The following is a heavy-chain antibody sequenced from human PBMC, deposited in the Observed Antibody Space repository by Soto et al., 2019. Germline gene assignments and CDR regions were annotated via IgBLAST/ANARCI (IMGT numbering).Heavy chain of an antibody. D-gene: IGHD7-27*01. CDR2: ISGSGGST. CDR3: SRLGFASHGVDF. J-gene: IGHJ4*02. Sequence: PGGSLRLSCAASGFTFSSYAMSWVRQAPGKGLEWVSAISGSGGSTYYADSVKGRFTISRDNSKNTLYLQMNSLRAEDTAVYYCSRLGFASHGVDFWGLGTLVTVSS. CDR1: GFTFSSYA. V-gene: IGHV3-23*01.